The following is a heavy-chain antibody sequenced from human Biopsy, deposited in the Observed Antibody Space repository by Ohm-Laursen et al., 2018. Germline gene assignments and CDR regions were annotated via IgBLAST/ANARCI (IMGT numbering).Heavy chain of an antibody. Sequence: ASVTASCTASGSTFTNYYIHCVRLPPGQGLEWMGIINLSGSDATYAQKVQGRVTMTRDTSTSTVYMDLSSLRSEDTAVYYCAVDSGSGSDFRFDYWGQGALVSVSS. V-gene: IGHV1-46*01. D-gene: IGHD3-10*01. CDR3: AVDSGSGSDFRFDY. J-gene: IGHJ4*02. CDR2: INLSGSDA. CDR1: GSTFTNYY.